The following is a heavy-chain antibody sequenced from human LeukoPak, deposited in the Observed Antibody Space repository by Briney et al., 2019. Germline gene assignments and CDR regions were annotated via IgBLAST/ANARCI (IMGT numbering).Heavy chain of an antibody. CDR2: IKHDESEK. CDR1: GGSIGSGYY. V-gene: IGHV3-7*01. J-gene: IGHJ4*02. CDR3: TRRLDD. Sequence: ETLSLTCTVSGGSIGSGYYWAWVRQAPGKGLEWVANIKHDESEKNYLDSVRGRFTISRDNAQNSLYLQMNGLRVEDTAVYYCTRRLDDWGQGTLVTVSS. D-gene: IGHD3-16*01.